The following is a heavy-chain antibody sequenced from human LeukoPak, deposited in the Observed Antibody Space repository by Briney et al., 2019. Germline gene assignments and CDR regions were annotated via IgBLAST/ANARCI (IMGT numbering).Heavy chain of an antibody. CDR1: GFTFSAHA. CDR3: AKSSMTVSIPGVDV. CDR2: ASGNGGST. Sequence: PGGSLRLSCAASGFTFSAHAMSWARHAPGKGLGWVSGASGNGGSTYYADSVKGRFTISRDNCKNTLYLQVNSLRAEDTAVYYCAKSSMTVSIPGVDVWGKGTTVTVSS. V-gene: IGHV3-23*01. D-gene: IGHD5/OR15-5a*01. J-gene: IGHJ6*04.